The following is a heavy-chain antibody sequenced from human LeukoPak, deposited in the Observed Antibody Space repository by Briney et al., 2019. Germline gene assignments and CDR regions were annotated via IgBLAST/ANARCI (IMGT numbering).Heavy chain of an antibody. CDR2: FYDGWST. Sequence: SGTLSLTCAVSGGSISSGNWWSWVRQPPRKGLEWIGEFYDGWSTNYNPSLKSRVTISVDKSNNQFYLKLNSVTAADTAVYYCARHQVGANTFDYWGQGTLVTVSS. J-gene: IGHJ4*02. V-gene: IGHV4-4*02. CDR1: GGSISSGNW. CDR3: ARHQVGANTFDY. D-gene: IGHD1-26*01.